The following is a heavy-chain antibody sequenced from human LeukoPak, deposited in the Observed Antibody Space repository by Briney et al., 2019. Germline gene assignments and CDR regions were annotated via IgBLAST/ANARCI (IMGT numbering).Heavy chain of an antibody. J-gene: IGHJ4*02. D-gene: IGHD1-14*01. Sequence: GGSLRLSCAASGFTFSSYALSWVRQAPGKGLEWVSSISGSGAGTYYADSVKGRFTISRVKSNNTLYLQMNSLRAEDTAVYYCAKGNLGVRGGFDYWGQGTLVTVSS. CDR1: GFTFSSYA. CDR3: AKGNLGVRGGFDY. CDR2: ISGSGAGT. V-gene: IGHV3-23*01.